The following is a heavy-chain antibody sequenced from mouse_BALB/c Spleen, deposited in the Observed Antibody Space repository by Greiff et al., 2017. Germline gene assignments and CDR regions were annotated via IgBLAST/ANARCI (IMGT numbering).Heavy chain of an antibody. CDR1: GFTFSSYA. CDR2: ISSGGST. J-gene: IGHJ1*01. CDR3: ARGGWLLSYWYFDV. Sequence: EVKLVESGGGLVKPGGSLKLSCAASGFTFSSYAMSWVRQTPEKRLEWVASISSGGSTYYPDSVKGRFTISRDNARNILYLQMSSLRSEDTAMYYCARGGWLLSYWYFDVWGAGTTVTVSS. V-gene: IGHV5-6-5*01. D-gene: IGHD2-3*01.